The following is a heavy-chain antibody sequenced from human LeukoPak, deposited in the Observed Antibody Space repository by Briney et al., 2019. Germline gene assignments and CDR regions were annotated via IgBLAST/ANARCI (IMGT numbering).Heavy chain of an antibody. CDR3: ARDHNGDYDY. CDR1: GYSISSGYY. J-gene: IGHJ4*02. Sequence: SETLSLTCTVSGYSISSGYYWGWIRQPPGKGLEWIGSIYRSGSTYYNPSLKSRVTISVDTSKNQFSLKLSSVTAADTAVYCCARDHNGDYDYWGQGTLVTVSS. D-gene: IGHD4-17*01. V-gene: IGHV4-38-2*02. CDR2: IYRSGST.